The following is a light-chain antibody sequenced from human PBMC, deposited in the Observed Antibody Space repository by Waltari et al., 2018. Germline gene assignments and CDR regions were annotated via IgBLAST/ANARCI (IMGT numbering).Light chain of an antibody. J-gene: IGKJ2*01. CDR1: QGISSY. CDR2: AAS. V-gene: IGKV1-8*01. CDR3: LQYYSYPYT. Sequence: ASRMTQSPSSLSASTGDRVTITCRASQGISSYLAWYQQKPGKAPKLLIYAASTLQSGVPSRFCGSGSGTDFTLTISCLQSEDFATYYCLQYYSYPYTFGQGIKLEIK.